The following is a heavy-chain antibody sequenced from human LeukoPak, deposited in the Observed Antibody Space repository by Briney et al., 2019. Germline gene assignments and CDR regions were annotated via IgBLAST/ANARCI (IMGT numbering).Heavy chain of an antibody. CDR2: IKQDGSEK. Sequence: GGSLRLSCAASGFTFSRNWMSWVRQAPGKGPERVANIKQDGSEKYYVDSVKGRFTISRDNAKMSLYLQMNSLRAEDTAVYYCAREVYGDNYFDYWGQGTLVTVSS. V-gene: IGHV3-7*05. D-gene: IGHD4-17*01. J-gene: IGHJ4*02. CDR3: AREVYGDNYFDY. CDR1: GFTFSRNW.